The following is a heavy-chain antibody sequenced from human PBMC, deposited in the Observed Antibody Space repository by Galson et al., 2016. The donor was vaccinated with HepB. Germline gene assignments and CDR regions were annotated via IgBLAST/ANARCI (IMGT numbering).Heavy chain of an antibody. J-gene: IGHJ4*02. CDR2: ISNTGNTI. V-gene: IGHV3-11*01. CDR1: GLPFSDSY. Sequence: SLGLSCAASGLPFSDSYMSWIRQAPGKGLEWISYISNTGNTIYYADSVKGRFTISRDNAKNSVYLQMNTLRGEDTAVYYCATPLHLIIVPGTFDSWGQGTLVTVSS. D-gene: IGHD2/OR15-2a*01. CDR3: ATPLHLIIVPGTFDS.